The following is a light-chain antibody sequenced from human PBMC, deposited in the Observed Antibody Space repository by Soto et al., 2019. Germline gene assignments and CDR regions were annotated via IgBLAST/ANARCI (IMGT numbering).Light chain of an antibody. CDR2: GAS. V-gene: IGKV3D-15*01. J-gene: IGKJ2*01. CDR3: QQYNNWPYT. Sequence: EIMMTQSPATVSVSPGERAALSCRASQPIASNVAWYQQRPGQPPRLLMYGASTRAPDVPDGFTGSGSGTQFTLTISSLHSEDFATYFCQQYNNWPYTFGQGTTVEI. CDR1: QPIASN.